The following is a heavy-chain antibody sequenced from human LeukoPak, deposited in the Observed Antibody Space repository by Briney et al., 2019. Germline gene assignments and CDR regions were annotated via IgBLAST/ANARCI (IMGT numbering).Heavy chain of an antibody. D-gene: IGHD6-19*01. Sequence: SETLSLTCAVYGGSFSGYYWSWIRQPPGKGLEWIGEINHSQSTNYNPSLKSRVTISVDTSENQFSLNLSSVTAADTAVYYCPRGGGWPVKFDYWGQGTLVTVSS. J-gene: IGHJ4*02. CDR2: INHSQST. CDR3: PRGGGWPVKFDY. V-gene: IGHV4-34*01. CDR1: GGSFSGYY.